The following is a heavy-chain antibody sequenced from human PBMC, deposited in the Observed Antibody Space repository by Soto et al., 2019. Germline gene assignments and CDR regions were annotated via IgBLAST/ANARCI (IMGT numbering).Heavy chain of an antibody. CDR2: INHSGST. V-gene: IGHV4-34*01. CDR3: ARDATYGDLDY. CDR1: GGSFSGYY. D-gene: IGHD4-17*01. J-gene: IGHJ4*02. Sequence: QVQLQQWGTGLLKPSETLSLTRAVYGGSFSGYYWSWIRQPPGKGLEWIGEINHSGSTNYNPSLKSRVTISVDTSTNQFSLKLSSVTAADTAVYYCARDATYGDLDYWGQGTLVTVSS.